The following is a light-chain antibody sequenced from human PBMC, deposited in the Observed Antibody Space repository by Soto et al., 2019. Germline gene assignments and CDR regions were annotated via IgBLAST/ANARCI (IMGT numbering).Light chain of an antibody. J-gene: IGKJ1*01. CDR1: RRISSW. V-gene: IGKV1-5*01. CDR3: QQYNGYPLT. CDR2: DAS. Sequence: DIQMTQSPSTLSASVGDRVTITCRASRRISSWLAWYQQQPGKAPKLLVYDASTLQSGVPSRFSGNGSGTEFTLTISRLQHEDLATYFCQQYNGYPLTFGQGTRVGIK.